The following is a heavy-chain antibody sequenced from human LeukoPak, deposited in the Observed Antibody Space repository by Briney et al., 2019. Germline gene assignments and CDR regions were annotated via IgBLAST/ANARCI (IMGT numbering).Heavy chain of an antibody. V-gene: IGHV3-23*01. CDR3: ARGYGVDYFDY. D-gene: IGHD4-17*01. CDR2: ISSSGGNT. J-gene: IGHJ4*02. CDR1: GFTFSSYS. Sequence: GGSLRLSCAASGFTFSSYSMSWVRQAPGKGLEWVSSISSSGGNTYYADSVKGRFTISRDNSKDTLFLQMNSLRAEDTAVYYCARGYGVDYFDYWGQGTLVTVSS.